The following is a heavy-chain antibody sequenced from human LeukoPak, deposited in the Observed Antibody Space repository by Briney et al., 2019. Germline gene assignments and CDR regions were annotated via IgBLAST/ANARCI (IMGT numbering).Heavy chain of an antibody. CDR3: AKDPGYQVVYCFDY. J-gene: IGHJ4*02. Sequence: KPGGSLRLPCAASGFTCSSYSMSWVRQAPGKGLEWVSGISGSGGSTDYADSVKGRFTISRDNSKNTLYLQMNSLRVEDTAVYYCAKDPGYQVVYCFDYWGQGTLVTVSS. CDR1: GFTCSSYS. V-gene: IGHV3-23*01. CDR2: ISGSGGST. D-gene: IGHD2-2*01.